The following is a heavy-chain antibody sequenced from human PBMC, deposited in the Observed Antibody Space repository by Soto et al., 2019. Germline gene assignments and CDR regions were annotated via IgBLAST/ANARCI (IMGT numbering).Heavy chain of an antibody. CDR2: IKQDGSEK. D-gene: IGHD3-9*01. Sequence: PGWSLRLSCSASGFTFSSYWMSLVRQAPGKGLEWVANIKQDGSEKYYVDSVKGRFTISRDNAKNSLYLQMNSLRAEDTAVYYCARLVEGYYYYAMDVWGEGTTVTVSS. V-gene: IGHV3-7*03. CDR1: GFTFSSYW. J-gene: IGHJ6*04. CDR3: ARLVEGYYYYAMDV.